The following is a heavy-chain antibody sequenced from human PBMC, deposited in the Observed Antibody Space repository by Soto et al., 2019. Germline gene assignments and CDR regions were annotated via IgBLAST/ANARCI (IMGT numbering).Heavy chain of an antibody. CDR2: IYSTENT. V-gene: IGHV4-39*01. CDR1: GGSVSSNSYS. D-gene: IGHD3-10*01. Sequence: SETLSLTCTVSGGSVSSNSYSWGWIRQSPGKGLEWIGIIYSTENTYYHPSLLSRVTISADTSMNEFSLRLSSVTAADTAVYYCASLATGRPMRQNWFDPWGQGTLVTVSS. J-gene: IGHJ5*02. CDR3: ASLATGRPMRQNWFDP.